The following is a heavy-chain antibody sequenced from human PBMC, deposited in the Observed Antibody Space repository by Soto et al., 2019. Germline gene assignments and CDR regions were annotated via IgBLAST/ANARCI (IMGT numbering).Heavy chain of an antibody. CDR3: ARDLLPWVLEDIVVEVAANSFDP. Sequence: ASVKVSCKASGYTFTSYYMHWVRQAPGQGLEWMGIINPSGGSTSYAQKFQGRATMTRDTSTGTVYMELSSLRSEDTAVYYCARDLLPWVLEDIVVEVAANSFDPWGQGTLVTVSS. J-gene: IGHJ5*02. CDR2: INPSGGST. V-gene: IGHV1-46*03. CDR1: GYTFTSYY. D-gene: IGHD2-15*01.